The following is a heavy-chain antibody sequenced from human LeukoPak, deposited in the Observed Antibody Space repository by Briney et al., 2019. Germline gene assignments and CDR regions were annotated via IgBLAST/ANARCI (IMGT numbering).Heavy chain of an antibody. CDR3: ARYRVAGGIDY. CDR2: ISSSGSAI. Sequence: GGSLRLSCAASGFSFSSYEMNWVRQAPGKGLEWVSYISSSGSAIFYADSVKGRFTISRDNAKNSLYLQMNSLRAEDTALYYCARYRVAGGIDYWGQGTLVTVSS. J-gene: IGHJ4*02. CDR1: GFSFSSYE. V-gene: IGHV3-48*03. D-gene: IGHD5-12*01.